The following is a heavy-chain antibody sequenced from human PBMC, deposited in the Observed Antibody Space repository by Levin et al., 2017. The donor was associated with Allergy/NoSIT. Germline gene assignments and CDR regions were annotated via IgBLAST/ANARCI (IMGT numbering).Heavy chain of an antibody. CDR1: GGSFSGYY. D-gene: IGHD6-19*01. CDR2: INHSGST. V-gene: IGHV4-34*01. J-gene: IGHJ5*02. Sequence: TSSETLSLTCAVYGGSFSGYYWSWIRQPPGKGLEWIGEINHSGSTNYNPSLKSRVTISVDTSKNQFSLKLSSVTAADTAVYYCARGRGRLVREWFDPWGQGTLVTVSS. CDR3: ARGRGRLVREWFDP.